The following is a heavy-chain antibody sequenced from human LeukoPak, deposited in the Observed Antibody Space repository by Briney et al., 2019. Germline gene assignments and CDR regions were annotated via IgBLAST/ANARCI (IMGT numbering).Heavy chain of an antibody. V-gene: IGHV1-69*13. Sequence: SVKVSCKASGGTFSSYAISWVRQAPGQGLEWMGGIIPIFGTANYAQKFQGRVTITADESTSTAYMELSSLRSEDTALYYCARSGSGYSYGYESGYFDYWGQGTLVTVSS. CDR2: IIPIFGTA. D-gene: IGHD5-18*01. J-gene: IGHJ4*02. CDR1: GGTFSSYA. CDR3: ARSGSGYSYGYESGYFDY.